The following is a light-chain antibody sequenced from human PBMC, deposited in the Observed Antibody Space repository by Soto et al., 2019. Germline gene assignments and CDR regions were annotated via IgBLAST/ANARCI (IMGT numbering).Light chain of an antibody. J-gene: IGKJ1*01. Sequence: EIVMTQSPATLSVSPGERATLSCRASQSVNSNLAWYQQKPGQAPRLLIYGASTRATGVPARFSGSGSGTEFSLTVSSLPSEDFAIYFCQQYNNWPTFGQGTKVEIK. CDR2: GAS. CDR1: QSVNSN. CDR3: QQYNNWPT. V-gene: IGKV3-15*01.